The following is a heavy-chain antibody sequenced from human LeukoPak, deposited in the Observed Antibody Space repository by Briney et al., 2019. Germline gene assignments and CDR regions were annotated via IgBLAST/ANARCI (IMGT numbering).Heavy chain of an antibody. CDR3: ARTCSSSSCYMVR. CDR1: GYTFANFG. D-gene: IGHD2-2*02. J-gene: IGHJ4*02. V-gene: IGHV1-18*01. CDR2: VSVYNGNT. Sequence: ASVKVSCKASGYTFANFGITWVRQAPGQGLEWMGWVSVYNGNTNYAQNLQGRVTLTTDTSTSTAYMELRNLRSDDTALYYCARTCSSSSCYMVRWGQGTLVTVSS.